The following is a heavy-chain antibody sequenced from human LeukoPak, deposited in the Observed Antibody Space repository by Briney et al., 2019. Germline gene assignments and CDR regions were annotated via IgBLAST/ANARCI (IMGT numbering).Heavy chain of an antibody. CDR2: VSAYADNT. CDR1: GYIFTSYG. V-gene: IGHV1-18*01. CDR3: ARDCIGCHGFDY. D-gene: IGHD2-15*01. Sequence: GASVKVSCRASGYIFTSYGISWVRQAPGQGLELVGWVSAYADNTNYVQKFQGRVTMTTDTSTSTAYMELRSLRSDDTAVYYCARDCIGCHGFDYWGQGTLVTVSS. J-gene: IGHJ4*02.